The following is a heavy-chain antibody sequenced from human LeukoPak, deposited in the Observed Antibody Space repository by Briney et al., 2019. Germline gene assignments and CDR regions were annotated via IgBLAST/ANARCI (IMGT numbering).Heavy chain of an antibody. CDR1: GGSISSYY. Sequence: SETLSLTCTVSGGSISSYYWSWLRQPPGKGLEWNGYIYYSGSTNYNPSLKSRVTISVDTSKNQFSLKLSSVTAADTAVYYCARTSGSYYSVYYYYYGMDVWGQGTTVTVSS. V-gene: IGHV4-59*01. CDR2: IYYSGST. D-gene: IGHD1-26*01. CDR3: ARTSGSYYSVYYYYYGMDV. J-gene: IGHJ6*02.